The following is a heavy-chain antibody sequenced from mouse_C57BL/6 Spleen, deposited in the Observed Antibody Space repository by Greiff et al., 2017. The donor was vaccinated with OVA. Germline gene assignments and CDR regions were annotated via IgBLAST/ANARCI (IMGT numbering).Heavy chain of an antibody. V-gene: IGHV1-50*01. CDR2: IDPSDSYT. J-gene: IGHJ4*01. Sequence: QVQLQQPGAELVKPGASVKLSCKASGYTFTSYWMQWVKQRPGQGLEWIGEIDPSDSYTNYNQKFKGKATLTVDTSSSTAYMQLSSLTSEDSAVYYCAEGGPWAMDYWGQGTSVTVSS. CDR3: AEGGPWAMDY. CDR1: GYTFTSYW.